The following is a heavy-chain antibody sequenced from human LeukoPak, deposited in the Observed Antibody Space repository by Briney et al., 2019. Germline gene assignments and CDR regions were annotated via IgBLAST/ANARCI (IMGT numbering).Heavy chain of an antibody. Sequence: PSETLSLTCTVSGGSISSGSYYWSWIRQPAGKGLEWIGEINHSGSTNYNPSLKSRVTISVDTSKNQFSLKLSSVTAADTAVYYCARGRPGWYYGSGPSPYFDDWGQGTLVTVSS. CDR3: ARGRPGWYYGSGPSPYFDD. V-gene: IGHV4-61*10. CDR1: GGSISSGSYY. D-gene: IGHD3-10*01. J-gene: IGHJ4*02. CDR2: INHSGST.